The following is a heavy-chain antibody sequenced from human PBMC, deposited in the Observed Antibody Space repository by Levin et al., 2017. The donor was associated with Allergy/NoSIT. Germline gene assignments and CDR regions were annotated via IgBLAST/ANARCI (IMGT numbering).Heavy chain of an antibody. V-gene: IGHV4-34*01. Sequence: SETLSLTCAVYGGSFSGYYWSWIRQPPGKGLEWIGEINHSGSTNYNPSLKSRVTISVDTSKNQFSLKLSSVTAADTAVYYCARGVRVDYVWGSYRSAPIFDYWGQGTLVTVSS. CDR2: INHSGST. CDR3: ARGVRVDYVWGSYRSAPIFDY. D-gene: IGHD3-16*02. CDR1: GGSFSGYY. J-gene: IGHJ4*02.